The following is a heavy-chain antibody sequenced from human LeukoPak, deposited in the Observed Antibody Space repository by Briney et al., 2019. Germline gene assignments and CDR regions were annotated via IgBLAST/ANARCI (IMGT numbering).Heavy chain of an antibody. D-gene: IGHD5-18*01. Sequence: GGSLRLSCAASGFTFSSYAMHWVRQAPGKGLEWVAVISYDGGNKYYADSVKGRFTISRDNSKNTLYLQMNSLRAEDTAVYYCARDRGYSYGRGDYWGQGTLVTVSS. V-gene: IGHV3-30-3*01. J-gene: IGHJ4*02. CDR2: ISYDGGNK. CDR1: GFTFSSYA. CDR3: ARDRGYSYGRGDY.